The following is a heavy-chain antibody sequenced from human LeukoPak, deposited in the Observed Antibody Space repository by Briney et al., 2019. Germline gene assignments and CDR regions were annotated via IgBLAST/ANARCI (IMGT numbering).Heavy chain of an antibody. D-gene: IGHD3-22*01. J-gene: IGHJ4*02. CDR3: ARTLYDSSGYYFDY. Sequence: SQTLSLTCTVSGGSISSGSYYWSWIRQPAGKGLEWIGHIYTSGSTNYNPSLKSRVTISVDTSKNQFSLKLSSVTAADTAVYYCARTLYDSSGYYFDYWGQGTLVTVSS. V-gene: IGHV4-61*09. CDR2: IYTSGST. CDR1: GGSISSGSYY.